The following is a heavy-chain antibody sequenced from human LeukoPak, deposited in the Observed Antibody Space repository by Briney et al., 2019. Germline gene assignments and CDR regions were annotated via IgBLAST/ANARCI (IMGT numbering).Heavy chain of an antibody. CDR1: GFTFDDYA. V-gene: IGHV3-9*01. CDR2: ISWNSGSI. D-gene: IGHD3-22*01. J-gene: IGHJ3*02. CDR3: AKARDDDSSGYYKYAFDI. Sequence: GGSLRLSCAASGFTFDDYAMHWVRQAPGKGLEWVSGISWNSGSIGYADSVKGRFTISRDNAKNSLYLQMNSLRAEDTALYYCAKARDDDSSGYYKYAFDIWGQGTMVTVSS.